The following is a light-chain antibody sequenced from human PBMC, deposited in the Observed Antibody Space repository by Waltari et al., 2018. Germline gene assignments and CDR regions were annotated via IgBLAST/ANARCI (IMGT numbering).Light chain of an antibody. V-gene: IGKV3-20*01. CDR2: GAS. J-gene: IGKJ2*01. Sequence: EIVLTQSPGTLSLSPGERATLSCRTSQRLTKNYLAWYQQKPGQAPRLLIYGASSRAAGSPDRFSGSGSGTDFTLTISRLEPEDFAVYYCQQYGSSVLYTFGQGTKLEIK. CDR1: QRLTKNY. CDR3: QQYGSSVLYT.